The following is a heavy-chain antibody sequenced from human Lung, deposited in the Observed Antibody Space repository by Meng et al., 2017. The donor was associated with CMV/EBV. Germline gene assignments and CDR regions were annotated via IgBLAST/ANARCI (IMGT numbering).Heavy chain of an antibody. V-gene: IGHV4-31*02. CDR2: IYTSGGA. CDR3: ARGRWSTRTYEVYHFFDL. Sequence: GGCGRGIGQSPGRGREGRGQIYTSGGADYNPYRESRVSISTRDSSKSRFSLRLTSVTAADTAVYYGARGRWSTRTYEVYHFFDLWGRGTLVTVSS. CDR1: GGC. J-gene: IGHJ2*01. D-gene: IGHD3-22*01.